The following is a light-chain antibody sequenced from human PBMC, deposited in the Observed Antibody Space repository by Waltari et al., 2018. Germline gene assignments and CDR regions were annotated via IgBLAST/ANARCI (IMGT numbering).Light chain of an antibody. CDR1: QSVSSH. CDR3: QQRSNWIT. CDR2: DAF. Sequence: EIVLTQSPATLSFSPGERATISCRASQSVSSHLAWYQQKPGQAPRLLIYDAFNRATGIPARFSGSGSGTDFTLTISSLEPEDFAVYYCQQRSNWITFGQGTRLEIK. J-gene: IGKJ5*01. V-gene: IGKV3-11*01.